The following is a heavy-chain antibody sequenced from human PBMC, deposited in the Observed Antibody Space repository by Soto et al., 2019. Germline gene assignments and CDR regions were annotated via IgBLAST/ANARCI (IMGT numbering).Heavy chain of an antibody. D-gene: IGHD4-17*01. Sequence: EVQLVESGGGLVKPGGSLRLSCAASGFTFSNAWMSWVRQAPGKGLEWVGRIKSKTDGGTTDYAAPVKGRFTISRDDSKNTLYLLMNSLKTEDTAVYYCTTDNTLDYPDAFDIWGQGTMVTVSS. J-gene: IGHJ3*02. CDR3: TTDNTLDYPDAFDI. CDR1: GFTFSNAW. V-gene: IGHV3-15*01. CDR2: IKSKTDGGTT.